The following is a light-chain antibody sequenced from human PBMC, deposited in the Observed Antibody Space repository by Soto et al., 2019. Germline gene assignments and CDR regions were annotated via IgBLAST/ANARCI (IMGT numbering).Light chain of an antibody. CDR3: AAWDDSLNGPV. CDR2: SND. V-gene: IGLV1-44*01. J-gene: IGLJ3*02. CDR1: SSNIGRNT. Sequence: QSVLTQPPSASGTPGQRVTISCSGSSSNIGRNTVNWYQQLPGTAPKLLMYSNDQRPSGVPDRFSGSKSGTSASLAISGLQSEDEAEYYCAAWDDSLNGPVFGGGTKLTVL.